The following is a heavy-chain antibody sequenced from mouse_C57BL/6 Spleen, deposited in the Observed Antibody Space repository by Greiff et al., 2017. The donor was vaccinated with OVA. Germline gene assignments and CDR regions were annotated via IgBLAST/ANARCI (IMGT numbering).Heavy chain of an antibody. CDR3: ARGAANWDSWFAY. Sequence: EVQLQQSGPELVKPGASVKISCKASGYTFTDYYMNWVKQSHGKSLEWIGDINPNNGGTSYNQKFKGKATLTVDKSSSTAYMELRSLTSEDSAVYYCARGAANWDSWFAYWGQGTLVTVSA. CDR2: INPNNGGT. J-gene: IGHJ3*01. CDR1: GYTFTDYY. V-gene: IGHV1-26*01. D-gene: IGHD4-1*01.